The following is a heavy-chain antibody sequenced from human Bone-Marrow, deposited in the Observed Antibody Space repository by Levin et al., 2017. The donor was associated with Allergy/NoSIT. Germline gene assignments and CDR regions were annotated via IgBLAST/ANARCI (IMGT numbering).Heavy chain of an antibody. CDR1: GFTFDSYN. D-gene: IGHD1-14*01. CDR2: ISSSSSYI. J-gene: IGHJ4*02. Sequence: GGSLRLSCATSGFTFDSYNINWVRQAPGKGLEWVSFISSSSSYIYYADSVKGRFTASRDNAKGSLFLQMNSLRAEDTAIYYCARDQQKLQPEVPETLDYWGQGTLVTVSS. V-gene: IGHV3-21*01. CDR3: ARDQQKLQPEVPETLDY.